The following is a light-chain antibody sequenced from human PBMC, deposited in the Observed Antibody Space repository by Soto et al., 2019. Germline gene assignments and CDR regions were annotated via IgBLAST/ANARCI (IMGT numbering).Light chain of an antibody. Sequence: EIVLTQFPATLSLSPGEGATLSCRASQSVGTSLAWYQQKPGQAPRLLIYDTFNSAAGIPARLSGSGSGADFTLTISGLEPEDFAVYYCQQGGSFGGGTKVEIK. CDR3: QQGGS. CDR2: DTF. J-gene: IGKJ4*01. V-gene: IGKV3-11*01. CDR1: QSVGTS.